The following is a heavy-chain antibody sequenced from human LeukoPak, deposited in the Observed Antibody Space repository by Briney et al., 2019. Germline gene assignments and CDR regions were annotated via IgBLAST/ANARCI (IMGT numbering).Heavy chain of an antibody. Sequence: ASVRVSCKVSGYTLTELSMHWVRQAPGKGVEWMGGFYPEDGETIYAQKFQGRVTMTEDTSTDTAYMELSSLRSEDTAVYYCATGTTVTTWGAFDIWGQGTMVTVSS. CDR2: FYPEDGET. D-gene: IGHD4-17*01. CDR3: ATGTTVTTWGAFDI. V-gene: IGHV1-24*01. CDR1: GYTLTELS. J-gene: IGHJ3*02.